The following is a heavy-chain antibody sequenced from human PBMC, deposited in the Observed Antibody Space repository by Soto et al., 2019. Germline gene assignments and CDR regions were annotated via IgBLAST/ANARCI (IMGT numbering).Heavy chain of an antibody. CDR1: GYTFNTYY. Sequence: ASVKVSCKPSGYTFNTYYLHRVRQAPGQTLEWMGVMNPSGGGTGYAQKFQGRVTMTRNTSISTAYMELSSLRSEDTAVYYCVRERRSYCGGDCSSGWFDPWGQGTLVTVSS. D-gene: IGHD2-21*02. V-gene: IGHV1-46*02. CDR3: VRERRSYCGGDCSSGWFDP. J-gene: IGHJ5*02. CDR2: MNPSGGGT.